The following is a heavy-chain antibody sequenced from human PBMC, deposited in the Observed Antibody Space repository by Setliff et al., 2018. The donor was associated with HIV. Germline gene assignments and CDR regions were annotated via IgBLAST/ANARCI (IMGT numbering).Heavy chain of an antibody. D-gene: IGHD3-10*01. V-gene: IGHV1-3*01. CDR1: GYTFTTYS. J-gene: IGHJ4*01. CDR2: INVGNGDT. Sequence: ASVKVSCKASGYTFTTYSLHWVRQAPGQSLEWMGWINVGNGDTKYSQELQGRITITRDTSANTAYMELSSLRSDDTAIYFCARGALLAVFDFDHWGHGTLVTVSS. CDR3: ARGALLAVFDFDH.